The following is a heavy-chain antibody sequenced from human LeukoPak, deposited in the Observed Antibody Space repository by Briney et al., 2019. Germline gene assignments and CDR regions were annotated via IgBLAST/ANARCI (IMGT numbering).Heavy chain of an antibody. J-gene: IGHJ4*02. CDR3: VRVRGSYPNYYFDY. V-gene: IGHV3-33*01. D-gene: IGHD1-26*01. CDR1: GFTFNNYG. Sequence: PGRSLRLSCTASGFTFNNYGMHWVRQAPGKGLEWVAIIWYDGTNKHFADSVKGRFTISRDNSKNTLSLQMNSLRADDTAVYYCVRVRGSYPNYYFDYWGQGTLVTVSS. CDR2: IWYDGTNK.